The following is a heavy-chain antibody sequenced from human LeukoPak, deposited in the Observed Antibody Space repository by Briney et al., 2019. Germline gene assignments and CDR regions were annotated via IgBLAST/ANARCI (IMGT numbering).Heavy chain of an antibody. D-gene: IGHD5-12*01. CDR1: GGSFSGYY. CDR3: ARDDIVATTPAFDY. J-gene: IGHJ4*02. Sequence: SETLSLTCAVYGGSFSGYYWSWIRQPPGKGLEWIGEINHSGSTNYNPSLKSRVTISVDTSKNQFSLKLSSVTAADTAVYYCARDDIVATTPAFDYWGQGTLVTVSS. V-gene: IGHV4-34*01. CDR2: INHSGST.